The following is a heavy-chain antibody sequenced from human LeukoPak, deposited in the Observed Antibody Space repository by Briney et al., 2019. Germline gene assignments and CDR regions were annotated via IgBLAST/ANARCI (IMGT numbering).Heavy chain of an antibody. V-gene: IGHV3-30*18. Sequence: PGGSLRLSCAASGFTFSSYGMHWVRQAPGKGLEWVAVISYDGSNKYYADSVKGRFTIPRDNSKNTLYLQMNSLRAEDAAVYYCAKDRALGGSSWYVYYYGMDVWGQGTTVTVSS. J-gene: IGHJ6*02. CDR2: ISYDGSNK. D-gene: IGHD6-13*01. CDR3: AKDRALGGSSWYVYYYGMDV. CDR1: GFTFSSYG.